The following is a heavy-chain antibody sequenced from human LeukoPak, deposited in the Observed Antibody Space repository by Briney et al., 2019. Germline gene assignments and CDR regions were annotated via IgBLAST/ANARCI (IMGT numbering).Heavy chain of an antibody. D-gene: IGHD4-17*01. J-gene: IGHJ6*02. CDR1: GYTFTSYY. V-gene: IGHV1-46*01. CDR3: ARDDYGDGYYYYGMDV. CDR2: INPSGGST. Sequence: GASVKVSCKASGYTFTSYYMHWVRQAPGQGLEWMGIINPSGGSTNYAQKFQGRVTITADESTSTAYMELSSLRSEDTAVYYCARDDYGDGYYYYGMDVWGQGTTVTVS.